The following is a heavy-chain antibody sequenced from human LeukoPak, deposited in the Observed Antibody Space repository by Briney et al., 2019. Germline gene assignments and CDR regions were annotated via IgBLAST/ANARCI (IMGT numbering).Heavy chain of an antibody. D-gene: IGHD6-13*01. CDR3: ARSSKSIAAANWFDP. CDR1: GFTFSSYS. CDR2: ISSSSSSYI. J-gene: IGHJ5*02. Sequence: GGSLRLSCAASGFTFSSYSMNWVRQAPGKGLEWVSSISSSSSSYIYYADSVKGRFTISRDNAKNSLYLQMNSLRAEDTAVYYCARSSKSIAAANWFDPWGQGTLVTVSS. V-gene: IGHV3-21*01.